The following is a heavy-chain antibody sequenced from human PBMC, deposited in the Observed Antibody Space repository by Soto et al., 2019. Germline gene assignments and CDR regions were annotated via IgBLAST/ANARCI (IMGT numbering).Heavy chain of an antibody. D-gene: IGHD3-22*01. Sequence: SETLSLTCTVSGRSISSGGYYWSWIRQHPGKGLEWIGYIYYSGSTYYNPTLKSRVTISVDTSKNQFSLKLSSVTAADTAVYYCARAYYYDSSGYYYDSGWLDPWGQGTLVTVSS. V-gene: IGHV4-31*03. CDR1: GRSISSGGYY. CDR2: IYYSGST. J-gene: IGHJ5*02. CDR3: ARAYYYDSSGYYYDSGWLDP.